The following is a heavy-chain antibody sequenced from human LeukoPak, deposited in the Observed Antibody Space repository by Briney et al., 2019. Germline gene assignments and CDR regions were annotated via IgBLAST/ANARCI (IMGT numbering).Heavy chain of an antibody. J-gene: IGHJ5*02. CDR1: GGAISGSPYY. CDR3: ARAYSSGWYNDFDP. Sequence: KPSETLSLTCTVSGGAISGSPYYWGWIRQPPGKGLEWIGSTSYSGSTYYNPSLKSRVTISVDTSKNQFSLKLISVTAADTAVYYCARAYSSGWYNDFDPWGQGTLVIVSS. V-gene: IGHV4-39*01. D-gene: IGHD6-19*01. CDR2: TSYSGST.